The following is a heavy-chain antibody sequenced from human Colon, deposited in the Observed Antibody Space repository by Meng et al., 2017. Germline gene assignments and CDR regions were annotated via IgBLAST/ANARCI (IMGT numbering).Heavy chain of an antibody. CDR1: GESFSTFY. D-gene: IGHD1-26*01. CDR2: INHAGTA. CDR3: ANIRDRSFSDS. Sequence: GQLQVWGAGLLKPSETLSLTCAVYGESFSTFYWAWIRQSPGKGLEWIGEINHAGTAYYNPSLKSRVTLSIDTSRNQFSLNLRSVTAADTAVYYCANIRDRSFSDSWGQGTLVTVSS. V-gene: IGHV4-34*01. J-gene: IGHJ4*02.